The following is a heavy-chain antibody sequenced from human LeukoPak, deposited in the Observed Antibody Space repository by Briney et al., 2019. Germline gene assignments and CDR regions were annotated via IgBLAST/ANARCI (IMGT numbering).Heavy chain of an antibody. CDR2: IKEDGSEI. V-gene: IGHV3-7*01. Sequence: GGSLRLSCAASAFTFSNYWMSWVRQAPGKGLEWVANIKEDGSEINYVDSVKGRFTISRDNAKNSLYLQMNGLRVDDTAVYYCARDRGYSTFDYWGQGTLVTVSS. CDR1: AFTFSNYW. D-gene: IGHD4-23*01. J-gene: IGHJ4*02. CDR3: ARDRGYSTFDY.